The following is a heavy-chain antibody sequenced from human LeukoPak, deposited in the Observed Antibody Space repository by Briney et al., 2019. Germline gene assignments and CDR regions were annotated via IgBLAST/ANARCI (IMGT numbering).Heavy chain of an antibody. CDR2: ISAFNGNT. CDR1: GYMLNIYG. V-gene: IGHV1-18*01. Sequence: ASVKVSCKASGYMLNIYGISWVRQAPGQGLEWMGWISAFNGNTNYARNFQDRVTMTTDTSTSTAYMELTSLRSDDTAVYYCARSPPSTGYDRFDTWGQGTLVTVSS. D-gene: IGHD5-12*01. J-gene: IGHJ4*02. CDR3: ARSPPSTGYDRFDT.